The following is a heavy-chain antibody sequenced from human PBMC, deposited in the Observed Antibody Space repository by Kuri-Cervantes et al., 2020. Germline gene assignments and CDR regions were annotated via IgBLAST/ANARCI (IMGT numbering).Heavy chain of an antibody. CDR2: ISSSSSYI. J-gene: IGHJ4*02. D-gene: IGHD2-15*01. Sequence: GGSLRLSCAASGFTFSSYSMSWVRQAPGKGLEWVSSISSSSSYIYYADSVKGRFTISRDNAKNSLYLQMNSLRAEDTAVYYCARVPFGYSISDYWGQGTLVTVSS. V-gene: IGHV3-21*01. CDR1: GFTFSSYS. CDR3: ARVPFGYSISDY.